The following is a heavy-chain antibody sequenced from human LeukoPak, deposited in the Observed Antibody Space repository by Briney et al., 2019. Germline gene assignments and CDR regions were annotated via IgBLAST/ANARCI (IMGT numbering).Heavy chain of an antibody. CDR2: IKHSGST. Sequence: SETLSLTCAVYGVSFSGYSWSWIRQPPGKGLEWIGEIKHSGSTNYNPSLKSRVTISVDTSKNQFSLKLSSVTAADTAVYYCARMYNDFWSGIGSWFDPWGQGTLVTVSS. CDR3: ARMYNDFWSGIGSWFDP. CDR1: GVSFSGYS. V-gene: IGHV4-34*01. J-gene: IGHJ5*02. D-gene: IGHD3-3*01.